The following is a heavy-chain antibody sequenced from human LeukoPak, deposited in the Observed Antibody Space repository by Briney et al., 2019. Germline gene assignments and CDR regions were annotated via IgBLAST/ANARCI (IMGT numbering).Heavy chain of an antibody. Sequence: PSETLSLTCTVSGGSIRSSTDYWGWIRQPPGKELEWIGSIYYSGSTNYNPSLKSRVTISVDTSKNQFSLKLSSVTAADTAVYYCARGGVVPAAIYYWGQGTLVTVSS. CDR1: GGSIRSSTDY. CDR3: ARGGVVPAAIYY. D-gene: IGHD2-2*02. CDR2: IYYSGST. J-gene: IGHJ4*02. V-gene: IGHV4-39*07.